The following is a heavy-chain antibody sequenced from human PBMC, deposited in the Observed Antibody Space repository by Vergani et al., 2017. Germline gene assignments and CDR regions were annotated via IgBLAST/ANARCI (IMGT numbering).Heavy chain of an antibody. CDR3: AKHFRGWSIDY. J-gene: IGHJ4*02. CDR1: GFTLSNYD. Sequence: QVQLVVSGGGVVQRGGSLRLSCATSGFTLSNYDMQWIRQGPGKGLEFVAFIQFDGSNQYYADSVKGRFTLSRDFSKNTLYLQMNSLRTDDTATYYCAKHFRGWSIDYWGQGTQVIVSS. D-gene: IGHD3-3*01. CDR2: IQFDGSNQ. V-gene: IGHV3-30*02.